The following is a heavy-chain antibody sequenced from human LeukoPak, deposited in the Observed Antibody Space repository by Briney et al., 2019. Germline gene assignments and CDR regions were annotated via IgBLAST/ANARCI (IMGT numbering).Heavy chain of an antibody. CDR2: LYYSGST. CDR1: GDSISSGNYY. J-gene: IGHJ5*02. CDR3: ASDRSSWNPGAPS. V-gene: IGHV4-39*01. D-gene: IGHD6-13*01. Sequence: SETLSLTCSVSGDSISSGNYYWGWIRQPPGKGLEWIRNLYYSGSTYYYPSFKSRVTISVDTSKNQFSLKLSSVTAADTAVYYCASDRSSWNPGAPSWGQGTLVTVSS.